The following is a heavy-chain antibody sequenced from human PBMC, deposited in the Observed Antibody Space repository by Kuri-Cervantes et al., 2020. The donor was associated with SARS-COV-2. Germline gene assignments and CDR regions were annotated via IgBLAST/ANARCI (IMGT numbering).Heavy chain of an antibody. CDR1: GGTFSSYA. J-gene: IGHJ3*02. CDR3: AGRLRFSHSDAFDI. D-gene: IGHD3-3*01. V-gene: IGHV1-69*13. CDR2: IIPIFGTA. Sequence: SVKVSCKASGGTFSSYAISWVRQAPGQGLEWMGRIIPIFGTANYAQKFQGRVMITADESTSTAYMELSSLRSEDTAVYYCAGRLRFSHSDAFDIWGQGTMVTVSS.